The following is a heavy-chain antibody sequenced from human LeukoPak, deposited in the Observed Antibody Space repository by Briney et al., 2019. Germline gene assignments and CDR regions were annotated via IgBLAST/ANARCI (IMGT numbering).Heavy chain of an antibody. Sequence: ASVKVSCKASGYTFSGYYIHWVRQAPGQKFEWLGWINPNSGAPNYAGNFEGRVTMTRDTSISTVFMQLSGLTSDDTAVYYCAKDSGYCSDLNCSPRGFFDYWGQGTLVTASS. CDR1: GYTFSGYY. V-gene: IGHV1-2*02. J-gene: IGHJ4*02. CDR2: INPNSGAP. D-gene: IGHD2-15*01. CDR3: AKDSGYCSDLNCSPRGFFDY.